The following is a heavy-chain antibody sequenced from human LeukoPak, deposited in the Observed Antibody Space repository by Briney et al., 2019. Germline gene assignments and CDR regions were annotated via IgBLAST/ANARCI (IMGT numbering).Heavy chain of an antibody. J-gene: IGHJ4*02. CDR3: AARVLYGFDY. CDR2: MNPNSGNT. V-gene: IGHV1-8*02. Sequence: ASVKHSCKASGYTFTSYDINWVRQATGQGLEWMGWMNPNSGNTGYAQKFQGRVTMTRDTSVSTAYMELSRVRSDDTAVYYCAARVLYGFDYWGQGTLVTVSS. D-gene: IGHD2-2*02. CDR1: GYTFTSYD.